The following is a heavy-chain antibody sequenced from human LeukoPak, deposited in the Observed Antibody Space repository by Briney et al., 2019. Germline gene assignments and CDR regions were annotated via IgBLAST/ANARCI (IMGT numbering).Heavy chain of an antibody. D-gene: IGHD2-2*01. Sequence: GGSLRLSCAASGFTFSSYSMNWVRQAPGKGLEWVSSISSSSSYIYYADSVKGRFTISRDNAKNSLYLQMNSLRAEDTAVYYCAREGSSNWFDPWGQGTLVTVST. J-gene: IGHJ5*02. CDR2: ISSSSSYI. CDR1: GFTFSSYS. CDR3: AREGSSNWFDP. V-gene: IGHV3-21*01.